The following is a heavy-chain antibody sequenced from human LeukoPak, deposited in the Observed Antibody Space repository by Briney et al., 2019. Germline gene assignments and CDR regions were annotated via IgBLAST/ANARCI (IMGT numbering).Heavy chain of an antibody. V-gene: IGHV3-9*01. CDR2: INWKNRSV. Sequence: GGSLRLSCVASGFTFDDYAMHWVRQAPGKGLEWVSGINWKNRSVGYAASVKGRFTISRDNAKNSVYLQMNSLRVEDTALYYCAKLAGQWLAEPFDYWGQGVLVTVSS. CDR1: GFTFDDYA. J-gene: IGHJ4*02. D-gene: IGHD6-19*01. CDR3: AKLAGQWLAEPFDY.